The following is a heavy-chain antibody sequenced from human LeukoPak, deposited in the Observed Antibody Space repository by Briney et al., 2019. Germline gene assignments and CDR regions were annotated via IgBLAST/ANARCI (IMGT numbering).Heavy chain of an antibody. CDR2: IYSGGST. V-gene: IGHV3-53*01. D-gene: IGHD3-10*01. CDR3: ARVSWFGELRYYYYMDV. J-gene: IGHJ6*03. CDR1: GFTASSNY. Sequence: GGSLRLSCAASGFTASSNYMSWVRQAPGKGLEWVSVIYSGGSTYYADSVKGRFTISRDNSKNTLYLQMNSLRAEDTAVYYCARVSWFGELRYYYYMDVWGKGTTVTVSS.